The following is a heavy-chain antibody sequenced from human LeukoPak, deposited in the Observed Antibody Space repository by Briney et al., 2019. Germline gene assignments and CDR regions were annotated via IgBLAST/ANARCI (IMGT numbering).Heavy chain of an antibody. Sequence: SETLSLTCTVSGGSISDYYWSWIRQPPGKGLEWIGYIYYNGNNNYNPSLKSRVTISVDTSKNQFSLKLSSVTAADTAVYYCARAIRYSSSWWLPYYFDYWGQGTLVTVSS. V-gene: IGHV4-59*12. J-gene: IGHJ4*02. CDR1: GGSISDYY. D-gene: IGHD6-13*01. CDR3: ARAIRYSSSWWLPYYFDY. CDR2: IYYNGNN.